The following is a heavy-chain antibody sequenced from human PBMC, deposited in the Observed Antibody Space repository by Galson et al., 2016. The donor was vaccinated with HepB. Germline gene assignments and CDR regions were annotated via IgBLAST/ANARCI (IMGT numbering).Heavy chain of an antibody. V-gene: IGHV3-30-3*01. CDR3: AREGELLTKIDYYYGMDV. CDR2: ISYDGGNK. J-gene: IGHJ6*02. D-gene: IGHD3-10*01. CDR1: GFTFSNYA. Sequence: SLRLSCAASGFTFSNYAMHWVRQAPGKGLEWVAVISYDGGNKYYADSVEGRFTISRDNSKNTLYLQMNGLRTEEVALYFCAREGELLTKIDYYYGMDVWGQGTTVTVSS.